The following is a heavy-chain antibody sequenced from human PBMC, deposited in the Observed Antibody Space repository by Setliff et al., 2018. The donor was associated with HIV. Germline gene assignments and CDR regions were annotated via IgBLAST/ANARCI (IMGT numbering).Heavy chain of an antibody. J-gene: IGHJ6*02. CDR3: ARKLRPGHGVDV. CDR1: GFTFSSYS. Sequence: QPGGSLRLSCAASGFTFSSYSMNWVRQAPGKGLQWVSYISSSSNTKYYADSVKGRFTISRDNAKNSMDLQMNSLRAEDTAIYYCARKLRPGHGVDVWGQGTTVTVSS. V-gene: IGHV3-48*04. D-gene: IGHD3-10*01. CDR2: ISSSSNTK.